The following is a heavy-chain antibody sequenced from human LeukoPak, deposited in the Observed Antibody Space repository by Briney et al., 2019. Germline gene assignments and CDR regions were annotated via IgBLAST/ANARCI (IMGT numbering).Heavy chain of an antibody. V-gene: IGHV3-30*02. D-gene: IGHD6-13*01. J-gene: IGHJ3*02. CDR2: IQYDGSNK. Sequence: PGGSLRLSCAASGFTFSGYGMHWVRQAPGKGLEWVAFIQYDGSNKYYADSVKGRFTISRDNSKNTLYLQMNSLRAEDTAVYYCAKEGYSSSWYYAFDIWGQGTMVTVSS. CDR3: AKEGYSSSWYYAFDI. CDR1: GFTFSGYG.